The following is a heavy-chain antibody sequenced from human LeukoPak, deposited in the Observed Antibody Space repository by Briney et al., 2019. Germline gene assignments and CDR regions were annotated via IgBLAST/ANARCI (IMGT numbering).Heavy chain of an antibody. CDR2: ISAYNGNT. Sequence: ASVKVSCKASGYTFTSYGISWVRQAPGQGLEWMGWISAYNGNTNYAQKLQGRVTMTTDTSTSTAYMELRSPRSDDTAVYYCAGSFGYSGYAGFDYWGQGTLVTVSS. CDR3: AGSFGYSGYAGFDY. V-gene: IGHV1-18*01. CDR1: GYTFTSYG. J-gene: IGHJ4*02. D-gene: IGHD5-12*01.